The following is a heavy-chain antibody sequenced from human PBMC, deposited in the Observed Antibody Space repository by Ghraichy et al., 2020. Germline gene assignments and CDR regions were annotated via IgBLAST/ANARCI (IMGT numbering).Heavy chain of an antibody. J-gene: IGHJ5*02. D-gene: IGHD6-13*01. CDR2: INPNSGGT. CDR1: GYTFTGYY. Sequence: ASVKVSCKASGYTFTGYYMHWVRQAPGQGLEWMGWINPNSGGTNYAQKFQGRVTMTRDTSISTAYMELSRLRSDDTAVYYCARDWSAASVANWFDPWGQGTLVTVSS. V-gene: IGHV1-2*02. CDR3: ARDWSAASVANWFDP.